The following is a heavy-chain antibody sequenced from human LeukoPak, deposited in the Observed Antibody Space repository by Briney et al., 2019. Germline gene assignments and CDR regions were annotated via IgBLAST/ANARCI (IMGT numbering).Heavy chain of an antibody. CDR3: ATAHKYRLHFDY. CDR2: INPNSGGT. V-gene: IGHV1-2*02. CDR1: GYTFTGYY. D-gene: IGHD2-2*01. Sequence: GASVKVSCKASGYTFTGYYMHWVRQAPGQGLEWMGWINPNSGGTNYAQKFQGRVTMTRDTSISTAYMELSSLRSEDTAVYYCATAHKYRLHFDYWGQGTLVTVSS. J-gene: IGHJ4*02.